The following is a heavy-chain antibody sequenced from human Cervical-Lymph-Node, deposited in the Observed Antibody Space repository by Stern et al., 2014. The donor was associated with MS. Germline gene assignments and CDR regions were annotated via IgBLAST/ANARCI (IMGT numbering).Heavy chain of an antibody. CDR1: GDTFSINS. CDR2: IVPMFGTP. Sequence: VKLVQSGAEVKKPGSSVKVSCKASGDTFSINSISWVRQAPGQGLEWMGGIVPMFGTPNYAQKFQGRVTTTADESTSTAYMELSGLTSEDTAVYYCARDQGGIAAYWGQGTLVTVSS. V-gene: IGHV1-69*01. CDR3: ARDQGGIAAY. J-gene: IGHJ4*02. D-gene: IGHD6-13*01.